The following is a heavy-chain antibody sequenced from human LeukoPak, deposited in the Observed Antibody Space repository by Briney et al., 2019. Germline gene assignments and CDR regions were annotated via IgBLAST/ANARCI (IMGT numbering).Heavy chain of an antibody. V-gene: IGHV4-39*01. J-gene: IGHJ4*02. CDR3: ARFYYGSGSYVSNFDY. Sequence: SETLSLTCTVSGGSISSSSYYWGWIRQPPGKALEWIGSFYYSGSTYYNPSLQSRVTISVDTSKTQFSLRLNSVTAADTAVYYCARFYYGSGSYVSNFDYWGQGTLVTVSS. CDR1: GGSISSSSYY. CDR2: FYYSGST. D-gene: IGHD3-10*01.